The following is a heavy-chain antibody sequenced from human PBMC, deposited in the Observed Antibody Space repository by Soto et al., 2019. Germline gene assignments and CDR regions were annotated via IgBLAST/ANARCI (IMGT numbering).Heavy chain of an antibody. CDR3: ARAGCDGGSCYTLVGLRYGMDV. V-gene: IGHV3-30-3*01. Sequence: QVQLVESGGSMVQPGRSLRLSSAASGFTFSSYVMYWVRQAPGKGLEWVAVISYDGNNKYYADSVKGRFTISRDNSKNTLYLQMNSLRAEDTAVYYCARAGCDGGSCYTLVGLRYGMDVWGQGTTVTVSS. CDR2: ISYDGNNK. J-gene: IGHJ6*02. CDR1: GFTFSSYV. D-gene: IGHD2-15*01.